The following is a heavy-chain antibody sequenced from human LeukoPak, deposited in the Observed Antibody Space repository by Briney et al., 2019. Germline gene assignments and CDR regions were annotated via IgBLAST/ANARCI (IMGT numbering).Heavy chain of an antibody. CDR1: GFTFSNYG. CDR3: AKGVDYCSGGSCPADY. Sequence: GGSLRLSCAASGFTFSNYGIHWVRQAPGKGLEWVAVISYDGNNKYYADSVKGRFNISRDNSKNTLFLQMNSLRAEDTAVYYCAKGVDYCSGGSCPADYWGPGTLVTVSS. V-gene: IGHV3-30*18. J-gene: IGHJ4*02. D-gene: IGHD2-15*01. CDR2: ISYDGNNK.